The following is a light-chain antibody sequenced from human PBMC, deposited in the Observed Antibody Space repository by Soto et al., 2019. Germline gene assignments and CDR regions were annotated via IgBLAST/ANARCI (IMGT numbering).Light chain of an antibody. Sequence: EIVMTQSPATLSVSPGERATLSCRASQSVSRNLAWYQQRPGQPPRLLIYDASTRATGIPARFGGSGSGTEFTLTISRLDPEDFAVYFCQQYGSSPRTFGQGTRVEIK. CDR1: QSVSRN. J-gene: IGKJ1*01. CDR2: DAS. CDR3: QQYGSSPRT. V-gene: IGKV3-15*01.